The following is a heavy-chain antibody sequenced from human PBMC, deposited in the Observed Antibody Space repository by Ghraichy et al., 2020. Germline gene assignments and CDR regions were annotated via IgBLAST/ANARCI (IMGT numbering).Heavy chain of an antibody. J-gene: IGHJ4*02. CDR3: ARQDYDYVWGSYYFDY. CDR1: GGSISSRSYY. CDR2: IYYSGST. D-gene: IGHD3-16*01. V-gene: IGHV4-39*01. Sequence: SCTVSGGSISSRSYYWGWIRQSPGKGLEWIGSIYYSGSTYYNPSLKSRVTISVDTSKNQFSLKLSSVTAADTAVYYCARQDYDYVWGSYYFDYWGQGTLVTVSS.